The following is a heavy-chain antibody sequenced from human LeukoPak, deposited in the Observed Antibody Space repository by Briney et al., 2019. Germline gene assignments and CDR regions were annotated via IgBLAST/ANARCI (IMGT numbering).Heavy chain of an antibody. J-gene: IGHJ4*02. CDR1: GGSINSYY. Sequence: SETLPLTCTVSGGSINSYYWSWIRQPPGKGLEWSGYTYYSGSTDYNSSLKSRVTISLDTSRNQFSLKLSSVTAADTAVYYCASCRAVAGTYYFDYWGQGTLVTVSS. V-gene: IGHV4-59*01. D-gene: IGHD6-13*01. CDR2: TYYSGST. CDR3: ASCRAVAGTYYFDY.